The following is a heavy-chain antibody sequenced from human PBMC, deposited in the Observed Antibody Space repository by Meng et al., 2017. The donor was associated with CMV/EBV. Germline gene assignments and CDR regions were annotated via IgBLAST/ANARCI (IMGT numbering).Heavy chain of an antibody. CDR3: ARVRTVTTPYYYYYYGMDV. CDR2: ISYDGSNK. D-gene: IGHD4-17*01. J-gene: IGHJ6*02. CDR1: GFTFSSYA. V-gene: IGHV3-30-3*01. Sequence: GESLKISCAASGFTFSSYAMHWVRQAPGKGLEWVAVISYDGSNKYYADSVKGRLTISRDNSKNTLYLQMNSLRAEDTAVYYCARVRTVTTPYYYYYYGMDVWGQGTTVTVSS.